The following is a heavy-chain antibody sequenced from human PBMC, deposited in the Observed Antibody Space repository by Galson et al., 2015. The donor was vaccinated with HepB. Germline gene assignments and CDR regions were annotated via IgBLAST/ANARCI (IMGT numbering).Heavy chain of an antibody. J-gene: IGHJ5*02. CDR3: AKDKRGYCSGGSCDWFDP. D-gene: IGHD2-15*01. V-gene: IGHV3-30*04. CDR1: GFTFSSYA. CDR2: ISYDGSNK. Sequence: SLRLSCAASGFTFSSYAMHWVRQAPGKGLEWVAVISYDGSNKYYADSVKGRFTISRDNSKNTLYLQMNSLRAEDTAVYYCAKDKRGYCSGGSCDWFDPWGQGTLVTVSS.